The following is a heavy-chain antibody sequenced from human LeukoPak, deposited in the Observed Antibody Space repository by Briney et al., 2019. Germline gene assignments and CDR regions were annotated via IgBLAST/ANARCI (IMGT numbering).Heavy chain of an antibody. CDR3: ARDNAYDFWSGYYGPMDV. CDR1: GGSISSYY. CDR2: IYYSGST. J-gene: IGHJ6*03. V-gene: IGHV4-59*01. Sequence: SGTLSLTCTVSGGSISSYYWSWIRQPPGKGLEWIGYIYYSGSTNYNPSLKSRVTISVDTSKNQFSLKLSSVTAADTAVYYCARDNAYDFWSGYYGPMDVWGKGTTVTVSS. D-gene: IGHD3-3*01.